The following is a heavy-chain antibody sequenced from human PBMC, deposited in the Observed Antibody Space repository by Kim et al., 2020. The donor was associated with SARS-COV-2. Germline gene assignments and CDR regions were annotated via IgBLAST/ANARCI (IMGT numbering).Heavy chain of an antibody. Sequence: GGSLRLSCAASGFTFSSYAMHWVRQAPGKGLEWVAVISYDGSNKYYADSVKGRFTISRDNSKNTLYLQMNSLRAEDTAVYYCARVHPGRGWYSSGAAVVWGHGTTVTVSS. V-gene: IGHV3-30*04. CDR1: GFTFSSYA. D-gene: IGHD6-19*01. J-gene: IGHJ6*02. CDR2: ISYDGSNK. CDR3: ARVHPGRGWYSSGAAVV.